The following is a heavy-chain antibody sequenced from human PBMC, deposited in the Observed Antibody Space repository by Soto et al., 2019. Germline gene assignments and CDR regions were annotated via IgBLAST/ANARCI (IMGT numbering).Heavy chain of an antibody. J-gene: IGHJ4*02. D-gene: IGHD6-13*01. CDR2: ISGSGGST. V-gene: IGHV3-23*01. CDR1: GFTFSNYA. CDR3: GRDNDGSSWYATFIDY. Sequence: GGSLRLSCAAAGFTFSNYAMGWVRQAPGKGLEWVSSISGSGGSTYYSDSVKGRFTISRDNSKNTLYLQMNSLRAEDTAIYYCGRDNDGSSWYATFIDYCRQRPLVTVS.